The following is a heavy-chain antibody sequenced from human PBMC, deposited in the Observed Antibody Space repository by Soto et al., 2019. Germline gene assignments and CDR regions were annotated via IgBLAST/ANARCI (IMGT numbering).Heavy chain of an antibody. D-gene: IGHD6-19*01. J-gene: IGHJ6*02. CDR2: IYPGGVNI. V-gene: IGHV1-46*01. CDR3: AREPLTPQQWLVTTWELSDMDV. Sequence: ASVKVSCKAIGYSFTSHYMHWVRQAPGQGLERMGTIYPGGVNIGYAQKFKGRVTMTKDTSTSTVYMELSRLRSDDTAVYYCAREPLTPQQWLVTTWELSDMDVWGQETTLTVSS. CDR1: GYSFTSHY.